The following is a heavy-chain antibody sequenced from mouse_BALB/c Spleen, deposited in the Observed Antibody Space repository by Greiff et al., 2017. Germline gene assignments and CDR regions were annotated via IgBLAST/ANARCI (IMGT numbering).Heavy chain of an antibody. CDR1: GFNIKDTY. CDR3: ARAYYAMDY. J-gene: IGHJ4*01. Sequence: EVQVVESGAELVKPGASVKLSCTASGFNIKDTYMHWVKQRPEQGLEWIGRIDPANGNTKYDPKFQGKATITADTSSNTAYLQLSSLTSEDTAVYYCARAYYAMDYWGQGTSVTVSS. CDR2: IDPANGNT. V-gene: IGHV14-3*02.